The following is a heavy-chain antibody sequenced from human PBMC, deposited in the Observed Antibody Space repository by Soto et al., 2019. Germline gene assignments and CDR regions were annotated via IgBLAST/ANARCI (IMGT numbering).Heavy chain of an antibody. CDR1: GFTLRSYA. Sequence: EVQLLESGGGLVRPGGSLRLSCVVSGFTLRSYAMNWVRQAPGKGLEWVAAISGSGAATYYAKSVNGPFTISRENSKNTLHLEMTGLRAEDTAVYYCAKVRPTTTSYIHNYFDYWGQGALVTVSS. D-gene: IGHD1-1*01. CDR2: ISGSGAAT. CDR3: AKVRPTTTSYIHNYFDY. J-gene: IGHJ4*02. V-gene: IGHV3-23*01.